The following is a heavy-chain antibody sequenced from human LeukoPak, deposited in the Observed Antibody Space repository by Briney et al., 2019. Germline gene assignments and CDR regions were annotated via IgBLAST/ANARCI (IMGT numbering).Heavy chain of an antibody. CDR1: GFTFSIYE. Sequence: GGSLRLSCAASGFTFSIYEMNWVRQAPGKGLEWVSYISSSGSTIYYADSVKGRFTISRDNAKNSLYLQMNSLRAEDTAVYYCAREDDFWSGSAFDYWGQGTLVTVSS. D-gene: IGHD3-3*01. CDR2: ISSSGSTI. J-gene: IGHJ4*02. CDR3: AREDDFWSGSAFDY. V-gene: IGHV3-48*03.